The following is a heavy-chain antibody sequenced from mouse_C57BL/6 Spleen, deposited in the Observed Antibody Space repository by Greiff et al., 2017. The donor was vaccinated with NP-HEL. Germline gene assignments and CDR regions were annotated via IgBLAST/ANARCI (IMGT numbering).Heavy chain of an antibody. CDR1: GYTFTSYW. Sequence: VQLQQPGAELVRPGSSVKLSCKASGYTFTSYWMHWVKQRPIQGLEWIGNIDPSDSETHYNQKFKDKATLTVDKSSSTAYMQLSSLTSEDSAVYYCARWGLRRGGYAMDYWGQGTSVTVSS. D-gene: IGHD2-4*01. V-gene: IGHV1-52*01. CDR2: IDPSDSET. CDR3: ARWGLRRGGYAMDY. J-gene: IGHJ4*01.